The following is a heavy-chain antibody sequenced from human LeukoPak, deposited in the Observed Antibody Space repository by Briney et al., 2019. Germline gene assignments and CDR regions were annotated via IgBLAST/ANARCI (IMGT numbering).Heavy chain of an antibody. J-gene: IGHJ2*01. CDR2: VYYSGNT. Sequence: SETLSLTCSVSGESISSGRHYWGWLRQTPGKGLEWIGSVYYSGNTFHNPSLKSRVTTSVDTSKNQVSLKVSSATAADTAVYYCARVKYTSSSDKYFDLWGRGTLVTVSS. V-gene: IGHV4-39*01. CDR3: ARVKYTSSSDKYFDL. CDR1: GESISSGRHY. D-gene: IGHD6-13*01.